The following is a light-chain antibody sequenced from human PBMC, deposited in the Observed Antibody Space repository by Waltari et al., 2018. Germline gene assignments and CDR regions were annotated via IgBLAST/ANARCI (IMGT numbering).Light chain of an antibody. J-gene: IGKJ3*01. Sequence: DIVMSQSPDSLAVSLGERATINCRSSQSIMYSSNNKNFLAWYQQKPGPSPKLLIYWASTRQSGVPDRFTGSGSGTDFNRTITSGQPEDVAMYYCQQYFSTPFTFGPGTKVEIK. CDR2: WAS. CDR3: QQYFSTPFT. V-gene: IGKV4-1*01. CDR1: QSIMYSSNNKNF.